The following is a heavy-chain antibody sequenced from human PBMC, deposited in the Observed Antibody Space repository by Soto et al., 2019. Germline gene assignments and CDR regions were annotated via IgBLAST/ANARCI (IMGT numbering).Heavy chain of an antibody. Sequence: QITLKESGPTLVKPTQTLTLTCTFSGFSLSTSGVGVGWIRQPPGKALEWLALIYWDDDKRYSPSLKSRLTITKDTSKNQVFLTITNMDPVDTAIYYCAHSGIAVAEFDYWRQGNLVTVSS. J-gene: IGHJ4*02. CDR3: AHSGIAVAEFDY. CDR2: IYWDDDK. V-gene: IGHV2-5*02. CDR1: GFSLSTSGVG. D-gene: IGHD6-13*01.